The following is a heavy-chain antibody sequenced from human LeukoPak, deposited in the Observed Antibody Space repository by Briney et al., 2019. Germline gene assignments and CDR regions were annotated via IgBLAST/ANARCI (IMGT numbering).Heavy chain of an antibody. CDR2: IYYSGST. CDR3: ARGWLAGTSPLFDY. D-gene: IGHD6-19*01. Sequence: SETLSLTCTVSGGSISSYYWSWIRQPPGKGLEWIGYIYYSGSTNYNPSLKSRVTISVDTSKNQFSLKLSSETAADTAVYYCARGWLAGTSPLFDYWGQGTLVTVSS. V-gene: IGHV4-59*01. CDR1: GGSISSYY. J-gene: IGHJ4*02.